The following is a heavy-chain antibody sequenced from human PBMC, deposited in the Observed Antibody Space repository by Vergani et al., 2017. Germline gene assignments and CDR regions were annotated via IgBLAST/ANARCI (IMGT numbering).Heavy chain of an antibody. CDR3: ARHPHPLHYYGSGSYYPIRYYGMDV. J-gene: IGHJ6*02. D-gene: IGHD3-10*01. V-gene: IGHV4-34*01. Sequence: QVQLQQWGAGLLKPSETLSLTCAVYGGSFSGYYWSWIRQPPGKGLEWIGEINHSGSTNYNPSLKSRVTISVDTSKNQFSLKLSSVTAADTAVYYCARHPHPLHYYGSGSYYPIRYYGMDVWGQGTTVTVSS. CDR1: GGSFSGYY. CDR2: INHSGST.